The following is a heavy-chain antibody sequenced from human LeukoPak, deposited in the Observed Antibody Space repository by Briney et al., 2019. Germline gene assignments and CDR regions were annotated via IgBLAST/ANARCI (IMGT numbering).Heavy chain of an antibody. J-gene: IGHJ4*02. D-gene: IGHD5-12*01. CDR2: IKSDGSST. CDR1: GFTFSNYW. Sequence: PGGSLRLSCAASGFTFSNYWMHWVRQAPGKGLVWVSRIKSDGSSTSYAESVKGRFIISRDNARNTLFLQMNSLRAEDTAMYYCVREGRDNGCDFDNWGQGNLVIVSS. CDR3: VREGRDNGCDFDN. V-gene: IGHV3-74*01.